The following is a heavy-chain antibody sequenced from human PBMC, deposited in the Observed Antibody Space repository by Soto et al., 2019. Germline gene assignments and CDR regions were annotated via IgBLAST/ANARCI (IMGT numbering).Heavy chain of an antibody. CDR3: AKELDVDTAMVTPYFDY. Sequence: GGSLRLSCAASGFTFSSYAMSWVRQAPGKGLEWVSAISGSGGSTYYADSVKGRFTISRDNSKNTLYLQMNSLRAEDTAVYYCAKELDVDTAMVTPYFDYWGQGTLVTVSS. CDR1: GFTFSSYA. CDR2: ISGSGGST. J-gene: IGHJ4*02. V-gene: IGHV3-23*01. D-gene: IGHD5-18*01.